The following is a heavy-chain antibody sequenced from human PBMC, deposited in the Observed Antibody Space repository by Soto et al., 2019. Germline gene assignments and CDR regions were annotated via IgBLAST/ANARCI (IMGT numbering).Heavy chain of an antibody. J-gene: IGHJ6*03. Sequence: EVQLLESGGGLVQPGGSLRLSCAASGFTFSSYAMSWVRQAPGKGLEWVSAISGSGGSTYYADSVKGRFTISRDNSKNTLYLQMNSLRAEDTAVYYCAKCPPVGYCSGGSCEFLLRYYYYYMDVWGKGTTVTVSS. CDR2: ISGSGGST. CDR1: GFTFSSYA. CDR3: AKCPPVGYCSGGSCEFLLRYYYYYMDV. V-gene: IGHV3-23*01. D-gene: IGHD2-15*01.